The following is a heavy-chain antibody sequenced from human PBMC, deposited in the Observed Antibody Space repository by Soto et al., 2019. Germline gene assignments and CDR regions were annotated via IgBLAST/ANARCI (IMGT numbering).Heavy chain of an antibody. CDR2: IHYSGDT. D-gene: IGHD5-18*01. CDR1: GGSISGYY. V-gene: IGHV4-59*08. Sequence: SETLSLTCTVSGGSISGYYWSWIRQPPGKGLEWIGYIHYSGDTNYNPSLKSRVTMSLDTSKNQFSLKLSSVTAADTAVYYCARTNVVIHLKWFDPWGQGNLVTVSS. CDR3: ARTNVVIHLKWFDP. J-gene: IGHJ5*02.